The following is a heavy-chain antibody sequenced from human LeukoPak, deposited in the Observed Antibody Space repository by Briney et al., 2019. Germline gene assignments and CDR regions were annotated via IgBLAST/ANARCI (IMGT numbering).Heavy chain of an antibody. D-gene: IGHD5-12*01. CDR3: ARAWLRLNPYFDY. J-gene: IGHJ4*02. Sequence: GASVKVSCKASGYTFTGYYMHWVRQAPGQGLERMVWINPNSGGTNYAQKFQGRVTMTRDTSISTSYMELSRLRSDDTAVYYCARAWLRLNPYFDYWGQGTLVTVSS. CDR1: GYTFTGYY. V-gene: IGHV1-2*02. CDR2: INPNSGGT.